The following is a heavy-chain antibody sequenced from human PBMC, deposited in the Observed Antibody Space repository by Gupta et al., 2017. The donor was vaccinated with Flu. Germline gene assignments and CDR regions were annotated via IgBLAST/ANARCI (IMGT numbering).Heavy chain of an antibody. V-gene: IGHV3-30*18. J-gene: IGHJ6*02. Sequence: QVQLVESGGGVVQPGRSLRLSCAASGFTFSSYGMHWVRPAPGKGLEWVAVISHDGSKKYYADSVKGRFTISRDNSKNTMYLQMNSLRAEDTAVYYCAKGSYSGYDSYYGMDVWGQGTTVTVSS. D-gene: IGHD5-12*01. CDR1: GFTFSSYG. CDR3: AKGSYSGYDSYYGMDV. CDR2: ISHDGSKK.